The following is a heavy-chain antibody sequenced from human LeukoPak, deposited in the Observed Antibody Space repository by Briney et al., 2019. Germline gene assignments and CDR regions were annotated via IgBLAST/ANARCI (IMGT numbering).Heavy chain of an antibody. CDR2: ISSSGSTI. Sequence: GSLRLSCAASGFTFSDYYMSWIRQAPGKGLEWVSYISSSGSTIYYADSVKGRFTISRDNTKNSLYLQMNSLRAEDTAVYYCASGVRDGYNYYFDYWGQGTLVTVSS. CDR1: GFTFSDYY. CDR3: ASGVRDGYNYYFDY. J-gene: IGHJ4*02. D-gene: IGHD5-24*01. V-gene: IGHV3-11*01.